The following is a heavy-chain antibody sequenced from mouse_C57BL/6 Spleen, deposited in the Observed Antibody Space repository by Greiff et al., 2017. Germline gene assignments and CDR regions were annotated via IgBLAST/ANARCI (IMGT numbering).Heavy chain of an antibody. D-gene: IGHD2-4*01. CDR2: IDPENGDT. Sequence: EVQLQQSGAELVRPGASVKLSCTASGFNIKDDYMHWVKQRPEQGLEWIGLIDPENGDTEYASKFQGKATITADTSSNTAYLQLSSLTSEDTAVYYCTTNYDCDGRDYYAMDYWGQGTSVTVSS. CDR1: GFNIKDDY. V-gene: IGHV14-4*01. J-gene: IGHJ4*01. CDR3: TTNYDCDGRDYYAMDY.